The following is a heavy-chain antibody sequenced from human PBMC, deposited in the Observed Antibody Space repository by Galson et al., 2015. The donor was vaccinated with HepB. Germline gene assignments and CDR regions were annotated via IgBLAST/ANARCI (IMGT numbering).Heavy chain of an antibody. CDR2: ISYDGSNK. D-gene: IGHD2-15*01. Sequence: SLRLSCAASGFTFSSYAMHWVRQAPGKGLEWVAVISYDGSNKYYADPVKGRFTISRDNSKNTLYLQMNSLRAEDTAVYYCARDQGYCSGGSCYYDAFDIWGQGTMVTVSS. V-gene: IGHV3-30-3*01. CDR1: GFTFSSYA. J-gene: IGHJ3*02. CDR3: ARDQGYCSGGSCYYDAFDI.